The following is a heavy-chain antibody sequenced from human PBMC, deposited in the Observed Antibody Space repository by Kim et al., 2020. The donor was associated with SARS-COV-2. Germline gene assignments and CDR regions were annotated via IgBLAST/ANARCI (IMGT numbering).Heavy chain of an antibody. D-gene: IGHD4-4*01. CDR2: A. V-gene: IGHV1-69*01. J-gene: IGHJ4*02. CDR3: ARDRYSNYFDY. Sequence: ANYAQEFQGRVTITADESTSTAYMELSSLRSEDTAVYYCARDRYSNYFDYWGQGTLVTVSS.